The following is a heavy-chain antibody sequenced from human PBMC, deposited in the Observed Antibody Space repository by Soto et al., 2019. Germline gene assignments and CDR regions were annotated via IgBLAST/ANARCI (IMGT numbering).Heavy chain of an antibody. CDR2: IYPGDSDT. V-gene: IGHV5-51*01. J-gene: IGHJ6*02. CDR3: ARGNTIFGVVPGSPYYYGMDV. CDR1: GYSFTSYW. Sequence: PGESLKISCKGSGYSFTSYWIGWVRQMPGKGLEWMGIIYPGDSDTRYSPSFQGQVTISADKSISTAYLQWSSLKASDTAMYYCARGNTIFGVVPGSPYYYGMDVWGQGTTVTVSS. D-gene: IGHD3-3*01.